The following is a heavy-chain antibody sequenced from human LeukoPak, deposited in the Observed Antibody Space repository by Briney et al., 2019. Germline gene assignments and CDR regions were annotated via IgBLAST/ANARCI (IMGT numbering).Heavy chain of an antibody. CDR1: GFTFSRYW. Sequence: TGGSLRLSCAASGFTFSRYWMHWVRQAPGKGLVWVSRINTDGSSTIYADSVKGRFTISRDNAKNTLYLQMNSLRVEDTAVYYCTRGYPIFDYWGQGTLVTVSS. V-gene: IGHV3-74*01. D-gene: IGHD3-16*02. CDR3: TRGYPIFDY. J-gene: IGHJ4*02. CDR2: INTDGSST.